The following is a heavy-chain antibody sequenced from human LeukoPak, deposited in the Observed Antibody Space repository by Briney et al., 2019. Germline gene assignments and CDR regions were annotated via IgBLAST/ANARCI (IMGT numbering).Heavy chain of an antibody. J-gene: IGHJ4*02. CDR3: ASSVATIPTYYFDY. D-gene: IGHD5-12*01. Sequence: GGSLRLSCAASGFTFSSYGMHWVRQAPGKGLEWVAVISYDGSNKYYADSVKGRFTISRDNSKNTLYLQMNSLRAEDTAVYYCASSVATIPTYYFDYWGQGTLVTVSS. V-gene: IGHV3-30*03. CDR2: ISYDGSNK. CDR1: GFTFSSYG.